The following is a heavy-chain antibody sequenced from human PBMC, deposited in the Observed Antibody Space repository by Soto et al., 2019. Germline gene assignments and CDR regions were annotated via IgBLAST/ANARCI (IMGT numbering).Heavy chain of an antibody. Sequence: SETLSLTCTVSGSSISSSTFYWGWIRQPPGKGLEWIGSIYYTGSTYNNPSLKSRVTLSMDMSKNQFSLNLRSVTAADTAVYYCARQGRFGEFELDSWGQGTLVTVSS. CDR1: GSSISSSTFY. CDR3: ARQGRFGEFELDS. D-gene: IGHD3-10*01. V-gene: IGHV4-39*01. CDR2: IYYTGST. J-gene: IGHJ4*02.